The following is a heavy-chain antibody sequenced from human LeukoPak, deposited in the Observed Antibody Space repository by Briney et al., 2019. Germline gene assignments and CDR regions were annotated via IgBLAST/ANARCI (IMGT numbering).Heavy chain of an antibody. CDR3: AREPTPFGSGSYPPTGGGYYYMDV. D-gene: IGHD3-10*01. Sequence: PGGSLRLSCAASGFTFINYGMNWVRQAPGKGLEWVSYISSSTSTIYYADSVKGRFTISRDNGKNSLYLQMNSLRAEDTAVYYCAREPTPFGSGSYPPTGGGYYYMDVWGKGTTVTISS. CDR1: GFTFINYG. V-gene: IGHV3-48*01. CDR2: ISSSTSTI. J-gene: IGHJ6*03.